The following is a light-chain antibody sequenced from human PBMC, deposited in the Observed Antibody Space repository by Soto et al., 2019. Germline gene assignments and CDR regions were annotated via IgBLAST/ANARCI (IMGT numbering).Light chain of an antibody. Sequence: QSVLTQPPSVSASPGHRVTISCSGSSSNIENNFVSWYQQLPGTAPKLLIYDNYKRPSGIPDRFSGSKSGTSATLGITGLQTGDEPDYYCGSWDSSLSNYVFGTGPKVTAL. J-gene: IGLJ1*01. V-gene: IGLV1-51*01. CDR2: DNY. CDR3: GSWDSSLSNYV. CDR1: SSNIENNF.